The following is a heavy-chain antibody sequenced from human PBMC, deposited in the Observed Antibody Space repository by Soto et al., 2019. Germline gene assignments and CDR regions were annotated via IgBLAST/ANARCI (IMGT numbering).Heavy chain of an antibody. CDR3: ARHFEFNWFDP. J-gene: IGHJ5*02. Sequence: QLLLQQSGPVLVKPSETLSLTCIVSGGSISSSSYYWGWIRQPPGKGLEWIGTIYFSGRTYYNPSLKSPVTISVDTSKNQFSLKLNSVTAADTAIYYCARHFEFNWFDPWGQGTLVTVSS. V-gene: IGHV4-39*01. D-gene: IGHD3-10*01. CDR2: IYFSGRT. CDR1: GGSISSSSYY.